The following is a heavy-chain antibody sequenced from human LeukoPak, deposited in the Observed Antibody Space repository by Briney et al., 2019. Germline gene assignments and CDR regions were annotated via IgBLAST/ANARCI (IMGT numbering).Heavy chain of an antibody. D-gene: IGHD3-22*01. J-gene: IGHJ6*02. CDR2: ISGSGGNT. CDR3: AKGAGRSSGYFDYYGMDV. V-gene: IGHV3-23*01. CDR1: GFTFSSYA. Sequence: GGSLRLSCAASGFTFSSYAMSWVRQAPGKGLEWVSTISGSGGNTYCADSVKGRFTISRDNSKNTLYLQMNSLRAEDTAVYYCAKGAGRSSGYFDYYGMDVWGQGTTVTVSS.